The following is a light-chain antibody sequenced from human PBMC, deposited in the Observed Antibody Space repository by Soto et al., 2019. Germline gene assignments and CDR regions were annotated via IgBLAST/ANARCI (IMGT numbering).Light chain of an antibody. V-gene: IGKV2D-29*01. CDR3: MQTVAAPWT. CDR2: AVS. Sequence: DIVLTQTPLSLSVTPGQPASISCKSSQSLVFNDGKTYFYWYLQKPGQPPHLLIYAVSNRFSGVPDRFSGSGSGTDFTLRISRVEAEDVGIYYCMQTVAAPWTFGQGTKVEI. J-gene: IGKJ1*01. CDR1: QSLVFNDGKTY.